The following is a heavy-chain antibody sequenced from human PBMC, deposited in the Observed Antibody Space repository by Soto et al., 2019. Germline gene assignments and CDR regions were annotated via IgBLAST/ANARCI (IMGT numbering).Heavy chain of an antibody. CDR1: GFTFSDYW. J-gene: IGHJ4*02. Sequence: EVQLVESGEGLVQPGGSLRLSCAASGFTFSDYWMHWVRQTPGTGLVWVARINSDESRREYADSVKGRFTISRDNAKNTQDLQMNSLRGDDTAVYYCARASPSGASYCDSWGPGILVTVSS. CDR2: INSDESRR. CDR3: ARASPSGASYCDS. V-gene: IGHV3-74*03.